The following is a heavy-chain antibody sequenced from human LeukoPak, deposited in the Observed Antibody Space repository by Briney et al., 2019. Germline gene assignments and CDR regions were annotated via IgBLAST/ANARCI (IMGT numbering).Heavy chain of an antibody. D-gene: IGHD3-10*01. V-gene: IGHV1-8*01. CDR3: ARDFRGSGNAEY. J-gene: IGHJ4*02. CDR1: GFTFTGYD. CDR2: VNPNNGNT. Sequence: ASVKVSCKASGFTFTGYDINWVRQASGQGLEWMGWVNPNNGNTGYAQKFQGRVTITRDTSASTAYMELSSLRSEDTAVYYCARDFRGSGNAEYWGQGTLVTVSS.